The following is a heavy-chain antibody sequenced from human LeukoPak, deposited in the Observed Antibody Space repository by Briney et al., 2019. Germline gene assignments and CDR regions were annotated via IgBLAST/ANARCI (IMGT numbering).Heavy chain of an antibody. CDR1: GFTFSSYA. Sequence: PGGSLRLSCAPSGFTFSSYAMSWVRQAPGKGLEWVSAISGSGGSTYYADSVKSRFTISRDNSKNTLYLQMNSLRAEDTAVYYCAKEPRLHLFSIRSTSYFDYWGQGTLVTVSS. CDR2: ISGSGGST. V-gene: IGHV3-23*01. CDR3: AKEPRLHLFSIRSTSYFDY. J-gene: IGHJ4*02.